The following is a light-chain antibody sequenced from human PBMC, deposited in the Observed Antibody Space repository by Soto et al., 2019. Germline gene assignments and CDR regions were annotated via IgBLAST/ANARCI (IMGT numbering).Light chain of an antibody. J-gene: IGKJ1*01. CDR1: QSVSRY. V-gene: IGKV1-39*01. Sequence: DIQMTQSPSSLSASVGDRVTITCRASQSVSRYLGWYQRKPGNAPKLLIYAASSLKSGVPARFSGSGSGTDFTLTISSLQPEDFATYYCLQSHSTPKTFGQGTRVDLK. CDR2: AAS. CDR3: LQSHSTPKT.